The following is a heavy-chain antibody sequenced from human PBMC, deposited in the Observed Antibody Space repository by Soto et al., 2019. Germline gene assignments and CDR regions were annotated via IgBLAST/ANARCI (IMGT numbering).Heavy chain of an antibody. D-gene: IGHD2-15*01. V-gene: IGHV3-48*01. Sequence: GSLRLSCAASGFTFSRYSMNWVRQAPGKELEWVSYISSSNSTIYYADSVKGRFTISRDNAKNSLYLQMNSLRAEDTAVYYCAREGIYYYYYYMDVWGKGTTVTVSS. CDR2: ISSSNSTI. CDR3: AREGIYYYYYYMDV. J-gene: IGHJ6*03. CDR1: GFTFSRYS.